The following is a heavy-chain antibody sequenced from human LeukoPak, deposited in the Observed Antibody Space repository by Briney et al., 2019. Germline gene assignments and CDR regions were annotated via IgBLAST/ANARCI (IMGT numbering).Heavy chain of an antibody. CDR3: ARDYYDSSGYYDY. CDR1: GFTFSSYW. J-gene: IGHJ4*02. Sequence: GGFLRLSCAASGFTFSSYWMHWVRQAPGKGLVWVSRISSDGSSTTYADSVKGRFTISRDNAKNTLYLQMNSLRAEDTAVYYCARDYYDSSGYYDYWGQGTLVTVSS. CDR2: ISSDGSST. D-gene: IGHD3-22*01. V-gene: IGHV3-74*01.